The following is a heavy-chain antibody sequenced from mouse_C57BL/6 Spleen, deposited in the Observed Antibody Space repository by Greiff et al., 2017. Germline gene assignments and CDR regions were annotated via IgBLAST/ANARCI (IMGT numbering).Heavy chain of an antibody. Sequence: VQLQQSGPELVKPGASVKMSCKASGYTFTDYNMHWVKQSHGKSLEWIGYINPNNGGTSYNQKFKGKATLTVNKSSITAYMELRSLTSEDSAVYYCARSGYGSSYAMDYWGQGTSSTVSS. J-gene: IGHJ4*01. CDR2: INPNNGGT. CDR3: ARSGYGSSYAMDY. D-gene: IGHD1-1*01. V-gene: IGHV1-22*01. CDR1: GYTFTDYN.